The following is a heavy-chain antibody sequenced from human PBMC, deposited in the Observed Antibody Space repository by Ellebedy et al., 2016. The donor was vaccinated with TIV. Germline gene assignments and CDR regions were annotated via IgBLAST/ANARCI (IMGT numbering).Heavy chain of an antibody. D-gene: IGHD2-21*01. CDR1: GYTFTDLS. J-gene: IGHJ5*02. V-gene: IGHV1-24*01. CDR2: FAPEEGET. Sequence: ASVKVSCKVSGYTFTDLSMHWVRQVPGKGFEWMGGFAPEEGETIYAQNFQGRVTITEDTSTDTAYMELSNLRSDDTAVYYCATTLIHCAGGKCYSLSGWFDPWGQGTLVTVSS. CDR3: ATTLIHCAGGKCYSLSGWFDP.